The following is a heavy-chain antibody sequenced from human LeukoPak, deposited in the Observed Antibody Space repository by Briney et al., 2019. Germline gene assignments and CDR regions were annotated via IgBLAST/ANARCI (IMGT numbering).Heavy chain of an antibody. CDR2: ISGSGGST. V-gene: IGHV3-23*01. CDR3: AKGGLRFLEWLKLDY. J-gene: IGHJ4*02. CDR1: GFTFSSYA. D-gene: IGHD3-3*01. Sequence: GGSLRLSCAASGFTFSSYAMSWVRQAPGKGLEWVSAISGSGGSTYYADSVKGRFTISRDNSKNTLYLQMNSLRAEDTAVYYCAKGGLRFLEWLKLDYWGQGTLVTVSS.